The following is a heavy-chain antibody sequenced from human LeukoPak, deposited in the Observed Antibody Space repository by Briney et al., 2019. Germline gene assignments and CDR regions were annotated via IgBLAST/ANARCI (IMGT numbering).Heavy chain of an antibody. V-gene: IGHV5-51*01. J-gene: IGHJ4*01. Sequence: SLQISCKGSGYRVSNNWIAWVSQMPGRNLVWMGIIYPGGSDTRYSPSLQGRVTISVDKSISTVYLQWSSLTASDTAMYYCARVFGGIAAFWGQGTLVSVTS. CDR1: GYRVSNNW. D-gene: IGHD6-6*01. CDR3: ARVFGGIAAF. CDR2: IYPGGSDT.